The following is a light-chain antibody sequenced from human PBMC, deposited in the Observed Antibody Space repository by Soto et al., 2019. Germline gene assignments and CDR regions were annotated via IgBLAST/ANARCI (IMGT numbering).Light chain of an antibody. Sequence: EIVLTQSPGILSLSPGERASLSCGASQSISSSFLAWYQQKPGQAPRLLIYGASSRATGIPAKFSGSGSGTEFTLTISSLQSEDFAVYYCQQYNKWPRTFGQGTKVDIK. V-gene: IGKV3D-15*01. CDR1: QSISSS. CDR2: GAS. J-gene: IGKJ1*01. CDR3: QQYNKWPRT.